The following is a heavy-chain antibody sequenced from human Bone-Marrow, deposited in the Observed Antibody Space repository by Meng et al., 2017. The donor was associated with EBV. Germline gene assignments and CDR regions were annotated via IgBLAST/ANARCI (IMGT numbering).Heavy chain of an antibody. CDR2: INVGNGDT. D-gene: IGHD3-22*01. J-gene: IGHJ5*02. CDR3: ARDSTGDSRRFDP. V-gene: IGHV1-3*01. Sequence: QVPLVQSGGEVKKPGVSVKVSCEASGYTFTSYAMHWVRQAPGQRLEWMGWINVGNGDTKYSQKFHGRVTITRDTSATTAYMELSSLTSEDTAVYYCARDSTGDSRRFDPWGQGTLVTVSS. CDR1: GYTFTSYA.